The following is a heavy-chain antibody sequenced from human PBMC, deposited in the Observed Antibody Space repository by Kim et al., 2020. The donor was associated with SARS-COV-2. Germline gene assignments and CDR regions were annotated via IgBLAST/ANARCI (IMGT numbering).Heavy chain of an antibody. CDR1: GYIFTGYY. J-gene: IGHJ5*02. D-gene: IGHD2-15*01. Sequence: ASVKVSCKASGYIFTGYYMHWVRQAPGQGLEWMGWINPNSGGTNYAQKFQGWVTMTRDTSISTAYMELSRLRSDDTAVYYCARDLNHEGGGFDPWGQGTLVTVSS. CDR2: INPNSGGT. CDR3: ARDLNHEGGGFDP. V-gene: IGHV1-2*04.